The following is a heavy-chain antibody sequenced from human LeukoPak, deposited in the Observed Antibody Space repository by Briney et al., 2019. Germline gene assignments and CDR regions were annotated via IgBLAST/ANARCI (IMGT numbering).Heavy chain of an antibody. CDR3: ASRETTSSWYRFDY. Sequence: ASVKVSCKASGYTFTGYYMHWVRQAPGQGLEWMGWINPNSGGTNYAQKFQGRVTMTRDTSISTAYMELSRLRSDDTAVYYCASRETTSSWYRFDYWGQGTLVTVSS. V-gene: IGHV1-2*02. CDR2: INPNSGGT. CDR1: GYTFTGYY. D-gene: IGHD6-13*01. J-gene: IGHJ4*02.